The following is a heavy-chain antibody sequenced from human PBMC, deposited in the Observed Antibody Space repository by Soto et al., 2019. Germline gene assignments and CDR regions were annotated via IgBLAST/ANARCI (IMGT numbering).Heavy chain of an antibody. CDR2: IVVGSGNT. CDR1: GFTFTSSA. V-gene: IGHV1-58*01. Sequence: VASVKVSCKASGFTFTSSAVQWVRQARGQRLEWIGWIVVGSGNTNYAQKFQERVTITRDMSTSTAYMELSSLRSEDTAVYCCAADTGIVGAPGAFDIWGQGTMVTVSS. D-gene: IGHD1-26*01. CDR3: AADTGIVGAPGAFDI. J-gene: IGHJ3*02.